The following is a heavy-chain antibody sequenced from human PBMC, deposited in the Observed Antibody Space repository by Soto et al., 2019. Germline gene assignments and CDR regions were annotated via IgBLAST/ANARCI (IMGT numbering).Heavy chain of an antibody. CDR3: ASLKASSGYIFDY. CDR1: GGSISSYY. V-gene: IGHV4-59*01. CDR2: IYYSGST. D-gene: IGHD3-22*01. Sequence: PSETLSLTCTVSGGSISSYYWSWIRQPPGKGLEWIGYIYYSGSTNYNPSLKSRVTIPVDTSKNQFSLKLSSVTAADTAVYYCASLKASSGYIFDYWGQGTLVTVSS. J-gene: IGHJ4*02.